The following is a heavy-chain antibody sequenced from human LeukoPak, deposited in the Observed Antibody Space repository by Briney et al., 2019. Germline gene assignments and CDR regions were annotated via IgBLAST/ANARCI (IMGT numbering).Heavy chain of an antibody. Sequence: SQILSLTCTVSGGSISSGGYYWSWIRQHPGKGLEWIGYIYYSGSTYYNPSLKSRVTISVDTSKNQFSLKLRSVTAADTAVYYCARLETGYDSGGYDGWFDPWGQGTLVTVSS. V-gene: IGHV4-31*03. CDR3: ARLETGYDSGGYDGWFDP. CDR2: IYYSGST. J-gene: IGHJ5*02. CDR1: GGSISSGGYY. D-gene: IGHD3-22*01.